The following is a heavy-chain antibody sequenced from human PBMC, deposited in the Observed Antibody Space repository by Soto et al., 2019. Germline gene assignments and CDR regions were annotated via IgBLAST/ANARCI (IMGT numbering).Heavy chain of an antibody. J-gene: IGHJ6*03. V-gene: IGHV1-8*01. CDR1: GYTFTNYD. CDR3: ARALARPDSNYPYYMDV. Sequence: ASVKVSCKASGYTFTNYDINWARQAPGQGPEWMGWMNPNSGNTGYAQKFQGRVTMTRNTSISTAYMELSSLRSEDTAVYYCARALARPDSNYPYYMDVWGKGTTVTVSS. CDR2: MNPNSGNT. D-gene: IGHD2-21*01.